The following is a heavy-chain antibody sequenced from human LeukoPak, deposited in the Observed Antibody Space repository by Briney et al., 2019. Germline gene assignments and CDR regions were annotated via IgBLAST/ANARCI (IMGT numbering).Heavy chain of an antibody. D-gene: IGHD1-26*01. CDR3: ARRLRGRSYSGSRGSGFDY. Sequence: SETLSLTCTVSGGSISSGDYYWSWIRQPPGKGLEWIGEINHSGSTNYNPSLKSRVTISGDTSKNQYSLKLSSVTAADTAVYYCARRLRGRSYSGSRGSGFDYWGQGTLVTVSS. CDR1: GGSISSGDYY. CDR2: INHSGST. J-gene: IGHJ4*02. V-gene: IGHV4-61*08.